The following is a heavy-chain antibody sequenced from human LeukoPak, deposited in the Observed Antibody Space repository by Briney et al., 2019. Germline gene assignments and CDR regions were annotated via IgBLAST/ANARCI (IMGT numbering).Heavy chain of an antibody. CDR2: IYSGGST. CDR1: GFTVSSNY. J-gene: IGHJ2*01. Sequence: RSGGSLRLSCAASGFTVSSNYMSWVRQAPGKGLEWVSVIYSGGSTYYADSVKGRFTISRDNSKNTLYLQMNSLRAEDTAVYYCARAYYSGFIHFDLWGRGTLVTVSS. CDR3: ARAYYSGFIHFDL. D-gene: IGHD3-10*01. V-gene: IGHV3-53*01.